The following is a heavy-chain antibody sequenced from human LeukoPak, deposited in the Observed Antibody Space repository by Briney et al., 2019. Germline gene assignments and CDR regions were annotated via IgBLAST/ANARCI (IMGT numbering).Heavy chain of an antibody. Sequence: ASVKVSCKASGGTFSSYAISWVRQAPGQGLEWIGGIIPMFGTAKYAQKFQGRVTITADESTSTAYMGLSSLRSEDTAVYYCARGRCSSTSCYSDYWGQGTLVTVSS. CDR1: GGTFSSYA. V-gene: IGHV1-69*13. CDR2: IIPMFGTA. D-gene: IGHD2-2*01. J-gene: IGHJ4*02. CDR3: ARGRCSSTSCYSDY.